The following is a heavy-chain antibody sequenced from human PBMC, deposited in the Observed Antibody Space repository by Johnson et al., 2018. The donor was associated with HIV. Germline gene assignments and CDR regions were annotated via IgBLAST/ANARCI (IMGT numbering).Heavy chain of an antibody. CDR3: AKDRPLYVLHLFGAFDI. V-gene: IGHV3-30*02. CDR2: IRYDGSNK. D-gene: IGHD2-15*01. J-gene: IGHJ3*02. CDR1: GFTFSSYG. Sequence: QEQLVESGGGVVQPGGSLRLSCAASGFTFSSYGMHWVRQAPGKGLEWVAFIRYDGSNKYYADSVKGRFTISRDNSKNTLYLQMNSLSAEDTAVYDCAKDRPLYVLHLFGAFDIWGQGTMVTVSS.